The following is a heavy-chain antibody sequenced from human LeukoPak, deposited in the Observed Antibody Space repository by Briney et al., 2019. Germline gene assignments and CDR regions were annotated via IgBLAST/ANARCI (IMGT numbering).Heavy chain of an antibody. CDR3: ARDLRYGGNSRPVLAFDY. D-gene: IGHD4-23*01. Sequence: PGGSLRLSCAASGFTFRDYYMSWIRRAPGKGLEWVSYISSSSSYIDYADSVKGRFTISRDNAKNSLHLQMKSLRAEDTAVYYCARDLRYGGNSRPVLAFDYWGQGTLVTVSS. CDR1: GFTFRDYY. CDR2: ISSSSSYI. J-gene: IGHJ4*02. V-gene: IGHV3-11*05.